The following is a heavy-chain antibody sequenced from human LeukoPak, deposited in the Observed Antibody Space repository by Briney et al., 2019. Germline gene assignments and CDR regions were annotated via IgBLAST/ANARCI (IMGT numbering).Heavy chain of an antibody. V-gene: IGHV5-51*01. CDR1: GYSFTSYW. CDR3: ARQMDPLQPYSSGWYNFDY. CDR2: IYPGDSGT. D-gene: IGHD6-19*01. Sequence: GESLKISCKGSGYSFTSYWIGWVRQMPGKGLEWMGIIYPGDSGTRYSPSFQGQVTISADKPISTAYLQWSSLKASDTAMYYCARQMDPLQPYSSGWYNFDYWGQGTLVTVSS. J-gene: IGHJ4*02.